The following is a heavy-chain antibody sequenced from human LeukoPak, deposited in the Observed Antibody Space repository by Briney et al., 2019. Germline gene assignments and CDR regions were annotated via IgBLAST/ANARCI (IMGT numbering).Heavy chain of an antibody. J-gene: IGHJ6*02. CDR1: GGSLSGYS. CDR3: ARAGHFYETSGDYNFYYGMDV. Sequence: PSDTLSLTYGFYGGSLSGYSWSWIRQPPGKGLEWIGEIPHRGRTNYNPSRKSRVTISEDPSKNHFSLRPTSVTAADTSVYYCARAGHFYETSGDYNFYYGMDVWGQGTTVTVSS. CDR2: IPHRGRT. V-gene: IGHV4-34*01. D-gene: IGHD3-22*01.